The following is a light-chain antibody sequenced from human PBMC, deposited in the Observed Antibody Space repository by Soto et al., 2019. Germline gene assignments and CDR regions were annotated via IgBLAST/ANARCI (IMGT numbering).Light chain of an antibody. CDR3: QPYGSSPPFT. CDR1: QSVSSSY. V-gene: IGKV3-20*01. J-gene: IGKJ3*01. Sequence: EIVLTQSPGTLSLSPGERATLSCRASQSVSSSYLAWYQQKPGQAPRLLIYCAPSRATGIPDRFSGSGSGSDFTLTISRLEPEGFAVYYCQPYGSSPPFTFGPGTKVDIK. CDR2: CAP.